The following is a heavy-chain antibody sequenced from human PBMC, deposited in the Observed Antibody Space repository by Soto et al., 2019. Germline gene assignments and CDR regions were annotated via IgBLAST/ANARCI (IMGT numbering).Heavy chain of an antibody. CDR2: ISGSGGST. CDR3: AKEGPYVNSWSSAGYLQH. D-gene: IGHD3-10*02. J-gene: IGHJ1*01. V-gene: IGHV3-23*01. Sequence: PGGSLRLSCAASGFAFNNYAMNWVRQAPGKWLEWVSHISGSGGSTDYAESVKGRFSISKDSVNNTLYLHMSSLRAEDTALYFCAKEGPYVNSWSSAGYLQHWGLGXQVTVYS. CDR1: GFAFNNYA.